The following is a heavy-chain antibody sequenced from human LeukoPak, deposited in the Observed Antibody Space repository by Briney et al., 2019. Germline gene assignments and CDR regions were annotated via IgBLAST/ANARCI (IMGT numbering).Heavy chain of an antibody. CDR1: GVSFSSYNGA. Sequence: SQTLSLTCAISGVSFSSYNGAWNWIRQSPWRGLEWLGRTYYRSKWYNDYAVSMKGRIAINPDTSKNHFSLQLSSVTPEDTAVYYCARDVGSSGWYTFDYWGQGTLVTVSS. CDR3: ARDVGSSGWYTFDY. CDR2: TYYRSKWYN. V-gene: IGHV6-1*01. D-gene: IGHD6-19*01. J-gene: IGHJ4*02.